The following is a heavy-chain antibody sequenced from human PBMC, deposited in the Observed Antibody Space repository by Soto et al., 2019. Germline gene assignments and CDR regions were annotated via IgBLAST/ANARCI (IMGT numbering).Heavy chain of an antibody. V-gene: IGHV4-31*03. CDR2: IYYSGST. Sequence: SETLSLTCTVSGGSISSGGYYWSWIRQHPGKGLEWIGYIYYSGSTYYNPSLKSRVTISVDTSKNQFSLKLSSVTAADTAVYYCARGHRDSSSSGWFDPWGQGTLVTVSS. J-gene: IGHJ5*02. CDR1: GGSISSGGYY. CDR3: ARGHRDSSSSGWFDP. D-gene: IGHD6-6*01.